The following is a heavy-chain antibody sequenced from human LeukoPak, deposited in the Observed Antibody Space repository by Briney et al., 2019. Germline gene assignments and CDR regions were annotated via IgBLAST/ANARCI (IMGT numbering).Heavy chain of an antibody. CDR3: ARSTVVTGRYYYYMDV. V-gene: IGHV3-53*01. J-gene: IGHJ6*03. CDR1: GFTVSSNY. D-gene: IGHD4-23*01. CDR2: IDSGGST. Sequence: GGSLRLSCAASGFTVSSNYMSWVRQAPGKGLEWVSVIDSGGSTYCADSVKGRFTISRDNSRNTLYLQMNSLRAEDTAVYYCARSTVVTGRYYYYMDVWGKGTTVSVPS.